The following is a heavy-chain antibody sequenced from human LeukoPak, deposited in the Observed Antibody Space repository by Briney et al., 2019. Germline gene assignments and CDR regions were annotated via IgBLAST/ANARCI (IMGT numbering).Heavy chain of an antibody. V-gene: IGHV3-7*01. CDR2: IKQDGSEK. CDR1: GFTFSSYW. CDR3: AREGAVAGIVWFDP. Sequence: GGSLRLSCAASGFTFSSYWMSWVRQAPGKGLEWVANIKQDGSEKCYVDSVKGRFTISRDNAKNSLYLQMNSLRAEDTAVYYCAREGAVAGIVWFDPRGQGTLVTVSS. J-gene: IGHJ5*02. D-gene: IGHD6-19*01.